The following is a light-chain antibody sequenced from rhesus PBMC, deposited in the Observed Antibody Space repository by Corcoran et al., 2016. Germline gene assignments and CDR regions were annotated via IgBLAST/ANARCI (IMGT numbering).Light chain of an antibody. CDR3: MQALRSPFT. J-gene: IGKJ3*01. Sequence: DIVMIQTPLSLPVTLGEPASISCQSSQSLVYCVGQTYLYWSLQKPGQSPHLLMYLVFKRASEVPEQCSGSGSGSDFTLKISRVEAEDVGVYYCMQALRSPFTFGPGTKLDSK. CDR2: LVF. V-gene: IGKV2-82*02. CDR1: QSLVYCVGQTY.